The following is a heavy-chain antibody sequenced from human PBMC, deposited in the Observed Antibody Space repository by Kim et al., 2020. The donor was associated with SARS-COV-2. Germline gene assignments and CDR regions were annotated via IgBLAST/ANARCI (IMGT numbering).Heavy chain of an antibody. D-gene: IGHD3-10*01. Sequence: GGSLRLSCAASGFTFSSYGMHWVRQAPGKGLEWVAVISYDGSNIYYADSVKGRFTISRDNSKNTLYLQMNSLRAEDTAVYYCAKDLMVRGVLPRYFDYWRRGPLDTVSS. V-gene: IGHV3-30*18. CDR2: ISYDGSNI. CDR3: AKDLMVRGVLPRYFDY. CDR1: GFTFSSYG. J-gene: IGHJ4*02.